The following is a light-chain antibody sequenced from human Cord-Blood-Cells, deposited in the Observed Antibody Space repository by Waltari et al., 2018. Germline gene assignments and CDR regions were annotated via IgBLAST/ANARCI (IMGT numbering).Light chain of an antibody. CDR3: QQRSNWPPIT. CDR2: DAS. CDR1: QSVSSY. J-gene: IGKJ5*01. V-gene: IGKV3-11*01. Sequence: VLTPSPATVSLSPGERATLSCRASQSVSSYLAWYQQKPGQAPRLLIYDASNRATGIPARFSGSGSGTDFTLTISSLEPEDFAVYYCQQRSNWPPITFGQGTRLEIK.